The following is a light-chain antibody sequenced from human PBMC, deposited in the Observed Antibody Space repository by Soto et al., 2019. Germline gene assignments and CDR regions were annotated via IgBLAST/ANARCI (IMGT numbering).Light chain of an antibody. Sequence: DIQMTQSPSSLSASVGDRVTITCRASQTISSYLNWYQQKPGKAPKLLIYAASSLQSGVPSRFXXSGSGTDFTLTISSLQPEDFATYYCQQSYSTPPIFTFGPGTKVEIK. J-gene: IGKJ3*01. CDR3: QQSYSTPPIFT. V-gene: IGKV1-39*01. CDR2: AAS. CDR1: QTISSY.